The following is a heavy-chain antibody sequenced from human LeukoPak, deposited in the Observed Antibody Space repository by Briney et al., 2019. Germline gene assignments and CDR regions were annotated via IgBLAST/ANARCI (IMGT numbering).Heavy chain of an antibody. D-gene: IGHD2-2*01. Sequence: GGSLRLSCAASGSTFSSYGMHWVRQAPGKGLEWVAVIWYDGSNKYYADSVKGRFTISRDNSKNTLYLQMNSLRAEDTAVYYCARDPLGYCSSTSCHDAFDIWGQGTMVTVSS. V-gene: IGHV3-33*01. J-gene: IGHJ3*02. CDR1: GSTFSSYG. CDR2: IWYDGSNK. CDR3: ARDPLGYCSSTSCHDAFDI.